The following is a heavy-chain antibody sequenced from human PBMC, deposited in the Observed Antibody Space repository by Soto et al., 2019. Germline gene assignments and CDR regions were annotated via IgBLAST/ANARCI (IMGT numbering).Heavy chain of an antibody. CDR2: IIPIFGTA. V-gene: IGHV1-69*01. J-gene: IGHJ5*02. Sequence: QVQLVQSGAEVKKPGSSVKVSCKASGGTFSSYAISWVRQAPGQGLEWMGGIIPIFGTANYAQKFQGRVTITADESTSTAYMELGSLRSEDTAVYYCARDENSYGSDIGWFDPWGQGTLVTVSS. CDR1: GGTFSSYA. CDR3: ARDENSYGSDIGWFDP. D-gene: IGHD5-18*01.